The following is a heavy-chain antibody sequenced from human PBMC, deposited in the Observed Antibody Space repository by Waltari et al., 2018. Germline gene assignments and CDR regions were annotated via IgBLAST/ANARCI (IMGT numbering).Heavy chain of an antibody. D-gene: IGHD2-15*01. CDR2: IIPIFGTA. CDR1: GGTFSRHA. J-gene: IGHJ5*02. CDR3: ARGYCSGGSCYPGRWFDP. Sequence: QVQLVQSGAEVKKPGSSVKVSCKASGGTFSRHAISWVRRAPGQGLEWMGGIIPIFGTANYAQKFQGRVTITADKSTSTAYMELSSLRSEDTAVYYCARGYCSGGSCYPGRWFDPWGQGTLVTVSS. V-gene: IGHV1-69*14.